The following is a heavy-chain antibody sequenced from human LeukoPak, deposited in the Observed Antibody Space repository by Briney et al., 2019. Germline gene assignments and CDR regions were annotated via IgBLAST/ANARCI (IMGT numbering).Heavy chain of an antibody. CDR1: GYSFSSYW. CDR2: IYPGDSDI. Sequence: GESLKISCKGSGYSFSSYWIAWVRQMPGEGLEWMGIIYPGDSDIRYSPSFQGQVTISADKSISSAYLQWSSLKASDTAMYFCARPRGYGYFDCWGQGTLVTVSS. J-gene: IGHJ4*02. D-gene: IGHD5-12*01. V-gene: IGHV5-51*01. CDR3: ARPRGYGYFDC.